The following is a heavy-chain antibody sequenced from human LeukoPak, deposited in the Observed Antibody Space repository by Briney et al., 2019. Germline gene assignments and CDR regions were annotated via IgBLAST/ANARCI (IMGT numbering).Heavy chain of an antibody. J-gene: IGHJ5*02. D-gene: IGHD3-3*01. CDR2: INPSGGST. CDR3: ARDFLESYYDFWSGYYTGWFDP. CDR1: GYTFTSYY. Sequence: ASVKVSCKASGYTFTSYYMHWVRQAPGQGLEWMGIINPSGGSTSYAQKFQGRVTMTRDMSTSTVYMELSSLRSEDTAVYYCARDFLESYYDFWSGYYTGWFDPWGQGTLVTVSS. V-gene: IGHV1-46*01.